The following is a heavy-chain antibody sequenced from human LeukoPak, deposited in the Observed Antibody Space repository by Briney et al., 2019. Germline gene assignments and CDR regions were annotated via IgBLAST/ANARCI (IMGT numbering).Heavy chain of an antibody. CDR2: IYYSGST. J-gene: IGHJ4*02. V-gene: IGHV4-59*01. CDR3: ARDRDSSGYFDY. CDR1: GGSISSNY. D-gene: IGHD3-22*01. Sequence: PSETLSLTCTVTGGSISSNYWSWIRQPPGKGLEWIGYIYYSGSTNYNPSLKSRVTISVDTSKNQFSLKLSSVTAADTAVYYCARDRDSSGYFDYWGQGTLVTVSS.